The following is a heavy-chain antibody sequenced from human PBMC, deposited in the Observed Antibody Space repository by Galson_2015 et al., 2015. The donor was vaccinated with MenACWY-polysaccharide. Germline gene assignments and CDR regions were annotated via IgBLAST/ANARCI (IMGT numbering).Heavy chain of an antibody. Sequence: SLRLSCAASGFTFSSYWMHWVRQAPGKGLVWVSRINTVGSTTTYADSVKGRFTISRDNANNALYLQMNSLRAEDTALYYCARATGGPNWFDPWGQGTLVTVSS. CDR2: INTVGSTT. V-gene: IGHV3-74*01. D-gene: IGHD2-15*01. J-gene: IGHJ5*02. CDR3: ARATGGPNWFDP. CDR1: GFTFSSYW.